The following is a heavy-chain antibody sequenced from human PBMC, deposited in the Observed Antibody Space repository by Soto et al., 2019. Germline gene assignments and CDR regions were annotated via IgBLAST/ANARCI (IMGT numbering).Heavy chain of an antibody. CDR3: AKDQVTSGWYKWSWFGP. D-gene: IGHD6-19*01. Sequence: QVQLVESGGGVVQPGRSLRLSCAASGFTFSSYGMDWVRQAPGKGLEWVSFISYDGRNKDYADSVKGRFTISRDNPKNTLYLQMNSLRAEDTAVYYCAKDQVTSGWYKWSWFGPWGQGTLVTVSS. CDR2: ISYDGRNK. CDR1: GFTFSSYG. V-gene: IGHV3-30*18. J-gene: IGHJ5*02.